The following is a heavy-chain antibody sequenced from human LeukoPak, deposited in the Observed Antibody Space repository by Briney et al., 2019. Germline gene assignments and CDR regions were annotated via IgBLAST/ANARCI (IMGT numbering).Heavy chain of an antibody. V-gene: IGHV1-2*02. D-gene: IGHD3-22*01. CDR2: INPNSGGT. J-gene: IGHJ4*02. Sequence: SVKVSSNQSGYTFTAYYMNWVRQAPAQALERMGWINPNSGGTNYAQKFQGRVTMTRDTSISTAYMELSRLRSDDTAVYYCAREVFGYYDSSGDYWGQGTLVTVSS. CDR1: GYTFTAYY. CDR3: AREVFGYYDSSGDY.